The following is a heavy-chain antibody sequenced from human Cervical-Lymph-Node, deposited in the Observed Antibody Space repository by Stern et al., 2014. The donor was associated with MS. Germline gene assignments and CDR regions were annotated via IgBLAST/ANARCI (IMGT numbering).Heavy chain of an antibody. J-gene: IGHJ6*02. Sequence: QLVESGPEVKRPGTSVRVSCKASGFTFLSSAMQWVRQARGQRLARLRFIVVASADTPYAQKFHDRVTISRDMSTSTVNMELSSLRSEDTAVYYCAAEGKYIRSGIYHYTGMDVWGQGTTVTVSS. CDR2: IVVASADT. CDR1: GFTFLSSA. CDR3: AAEGKYIRSGIYHYTGMDV. V-gene: IGHV1-58*02. D-gene: IGHD3-10*01.